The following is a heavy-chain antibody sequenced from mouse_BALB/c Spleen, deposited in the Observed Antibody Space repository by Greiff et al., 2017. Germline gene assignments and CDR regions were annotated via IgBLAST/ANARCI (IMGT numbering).Heavy chain of an antibody. D-gene: IGHD2-3*01. J-gene: IGHJ4*01. CDR1: GYSFTSYY. Sequence: QVQLQQSGPELVKPGASVKISCKASGYSFTSYYIHWVKQRPGQGLEWIGWIFPGSGNTKYNEKFKGKATLTADTSSSTAYMQLSSLTSEDSAVYVCARYYDGYSYYAMDYWGQGTSVTVSS. V-gene: IGHV1-66*01. CDR2: IFPGSGNT. CDR3: ARYYDGYSYYAMDY.